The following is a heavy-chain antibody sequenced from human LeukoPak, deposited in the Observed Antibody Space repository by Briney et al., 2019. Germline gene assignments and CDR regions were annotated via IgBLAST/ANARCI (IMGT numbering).Heavy chain of an antibody. CDR3: AKAPLGRCTGVICYYFDY. J-gene: IGHJ4*02. CDR2: IQYDGSNA. CDR1: RFTFSSYG. D-gene: IGHD2-15*01. Sequence: GSLRLSCAASRFTFSSYGMHWVRQAPGKGLEWVAYIQYDGSNAQYADSVKGRFSISRDSSKNILYLQMNSLRAEDTAVYYCAKAPLGRCTGVICYYFDYWGQGTLVTVSS. V-gene: IGHV3-30*02.